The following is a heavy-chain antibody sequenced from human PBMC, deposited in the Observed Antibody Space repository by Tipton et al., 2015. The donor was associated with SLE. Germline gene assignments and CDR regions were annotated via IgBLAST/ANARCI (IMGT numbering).Heavy chain of an antibody. D-gene: IGHD3-10*01. V-gene: IGHV4-4*02. CDR1: GGSISSSNW. CDR3: ARAHVLLDAFDI. CDR2: IYHSGST. Sequence: TLSLTCAVSGGSISSSNWWSWVRQPPGKGLEWLGEIYHSGSTNYNPSLKSRVTISVDKSKNQFSLKLSSVTAADPAVYYCARAHVLLDAFDIWGQGTMVTVSS. J-gene: IGHJ3*02.